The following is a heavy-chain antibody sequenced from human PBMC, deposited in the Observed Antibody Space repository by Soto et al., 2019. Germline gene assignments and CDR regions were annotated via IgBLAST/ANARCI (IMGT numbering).Heavy chain of an antibody. J-gene: IGHJ4*02. CDR2: IGSKVRGGTT. D-gene: IGHD2-21*01. Sequence: GGSLRLSCTACGFTFGDYAMSWVRQAPWKGLEWVGSIGSKVRGGTTVYAASVKGRFTISREDSKSIAYVQMNSMKTEDTAVYYCSRGISVPDYWGQGTLVAESS. V-gene: IGHV3-49*04. CDR1: GFTFGDYA. CDR3: SRGISVPDY.